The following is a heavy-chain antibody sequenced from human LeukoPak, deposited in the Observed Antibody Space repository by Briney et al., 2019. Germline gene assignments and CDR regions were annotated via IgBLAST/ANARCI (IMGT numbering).Heavy chain of an antibody. J-gene: IGHJ6*03. D-gene: IGHD4-11*01. CDR2: VYYSETT. Sequence: SETLSLTCTVSGGSVSSYYWSWIRQPPGKGLEWIGYVYYSETTNYNPSLKSRVTISVDTSRNHFSLKLNSVTAADTAVYYCAREGGYSHYAPYYYYYMDVWGKGTTVTVSS. CDR1: GGSVSSYY. CDR3: AREGGYSHYAPYYYYYMDV. V-gene: IGHV4-59*02.